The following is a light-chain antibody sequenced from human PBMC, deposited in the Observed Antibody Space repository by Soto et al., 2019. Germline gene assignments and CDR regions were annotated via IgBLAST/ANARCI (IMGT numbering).Light chain of an antibody. V-gene: IGKV1-5*01. Sequence: DIQMTQSPSTLSASVGDRVTITCRASQSISSWLAWYQQTPGKAPKLLIHEASRLESGVRSRFSGSESGTEFTLTISGLHAEDFATYYCQQYTNFPLTFGGGTKVEIK. CDR2: EAS. CDR3: QQYTNFPLT. CDR1: QSISSW. J-gene: IGKJ4*01.